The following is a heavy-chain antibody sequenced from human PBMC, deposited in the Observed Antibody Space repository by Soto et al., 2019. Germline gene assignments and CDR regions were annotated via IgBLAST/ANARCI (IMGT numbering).Heavy chain of an antibody. V-gene: IGHV5-10-1*03. CDR2: IAPSDSSA. J-gene: IGHJ5*02. CDR3: ARQGRVDRLGHTWFDP. Sequence: EVQLVQSGPEVKKPGESLRISCKGTGYTFPTYWISWVRQKPGKGLEWMGRIAPSDSSASYSPSFQGHVTISADKSISTAYLQWNTLKATDTAMYYCARQGRVDRLGHTWFDPWGQGTLVTVSS. CDR1: GYTFPTYW. D-gene: IGHD3-10*01.